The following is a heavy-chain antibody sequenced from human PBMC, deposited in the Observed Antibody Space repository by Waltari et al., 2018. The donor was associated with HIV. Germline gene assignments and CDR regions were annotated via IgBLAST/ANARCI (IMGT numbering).Heavy chain of an antibody. D-gene: IGHD6-19*01. CDR1: GFSLSTGGVG. Sequence: QITLKESGPTLVKPTQTLTLTCTFSGFSLSTGGVGVGWIRQPPGKALEWLALIYWNDDKGYSQSLRSRLTITKDTSKNQVVLTMTNMDPVDTATYHCAHHLYIAVAGINYGMDIWGQGTTVTVSS. J-gene: IGHJ6*02. CDR2: IYWNDDK. V-gene: IGHV2-5*01. CDR3: AHHLYIAVAGINYGMDI.